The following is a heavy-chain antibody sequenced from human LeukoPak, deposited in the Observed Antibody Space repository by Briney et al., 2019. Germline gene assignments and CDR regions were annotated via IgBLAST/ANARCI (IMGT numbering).Heavy chain of an antibody. CDR3: ARRLVTLDY. J-gene: IGHJ4*02. Sequence: ASVKVSCKGSGYTLSNHAFSWVRQAPGQGLEWMGWISADNGNTNHAQKFQGRVSLTTDTSTSTAYMELRSLRSDDTAVYYCARRLVTLDYWGQGTLVTVSS. V-gene: IGHV1-18*04. CDR1: GYTLSNHA. CDR2: ISADNGNT. D-gene: IGHD4-23*01.